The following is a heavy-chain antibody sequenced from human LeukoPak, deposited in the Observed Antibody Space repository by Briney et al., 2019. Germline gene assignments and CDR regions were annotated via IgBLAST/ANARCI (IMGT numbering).Heavy chain of an antibody. CDR1: GYSISSGYY. Sequence: SETLSLTCTVSGYSISSGYYWGWIRQPPGKGLEWIGSIYHSGSTYYNPSLKSRVTISVDTSKNQFSLKLSSVTAADTAVYYCARDEFPDYGDAFDIWGQGTMVTVSS. D-gene: IGHD4-17*01. CDR2: IYHSGST. V-gene: IGHV4-38-2*02. CDR3: ARDEFPDYGDAFDI. J-gene: IGHJ3*02.